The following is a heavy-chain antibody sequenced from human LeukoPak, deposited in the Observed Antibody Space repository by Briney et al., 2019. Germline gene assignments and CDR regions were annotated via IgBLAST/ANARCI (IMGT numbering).Heavy chain of an antibody. Sequence: PGGSLRLSCAASGFTFSSYSMNWVRQAPGKGLEWVSSISSSSSYIYYADSVKGRFTISRDNAKNSLYLQMNSLGAEDTAVYYCARGLSSGWTLWDYWGQGTLVTVSS. D-gene: IGHD6-19*01. J-gene: IGHJ4*02. CDR1: GFTFSSYS. CDR2: ISSSSSYI. V-gene: IGHV3-21*01. CDR3: ARGLSSGWTLWDY.